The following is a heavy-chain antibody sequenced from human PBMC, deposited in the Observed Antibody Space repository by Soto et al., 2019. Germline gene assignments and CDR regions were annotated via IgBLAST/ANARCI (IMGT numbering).Heavy chain of an antibody. CDR1: GFTFTSSA. Sequence: GASVKVSCKASGFTFTSSAVQWVRQARGQRLEWIGWIVVGSGNTNYAQKFQERVTITRDMSTSTAYMELSSLRSEDTAVYYCAADGATIFGVVSLAYWGQGTLVTVSS. CDR2: IVVGSGNT. CDR3: AADGATIFGVVSLAY. D-gene: IGHD3-3*01. V-gene: IGHV1-58*01. J-gene: IGHJ4*02.